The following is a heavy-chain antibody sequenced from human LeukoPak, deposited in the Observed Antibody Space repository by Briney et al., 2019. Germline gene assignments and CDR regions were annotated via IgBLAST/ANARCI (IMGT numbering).Heavy chain of an antibody. CDR2: IKPNSGGT. J-gene: IGHJ3*02. D-gene: IGHD3-22*01. CDR3: ARAGIWDYSDSSGYHNGAFDM. V-gene: IGHV1-2*02. CDR1: GGTFSSYA. Sequence: ASVKVSCKASGGTFSSYAISWVRQAPGQGLEWMGWIKPNSGGTNYAQKFQGRVTMTRDTSISTTYMELTRLRSDDTAVYYCARAGIWDYSDSSGYHNGAFDMWGQGTMVTVSS.